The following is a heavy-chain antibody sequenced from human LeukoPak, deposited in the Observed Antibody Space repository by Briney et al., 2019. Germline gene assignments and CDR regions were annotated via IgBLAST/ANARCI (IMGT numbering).Heavy chain of an antibody. CDR2: IIPIFGTA. J-gene: IGHJ3*02. Sequence: GASVKVSCKASGGTFSSYAISWVRQAPGQGLEWMGGIIPIFGTANYAQKFQGRVTITADESTSTAYMELSSLRSEDTAVYYCARVYGSGSYWDAFDIWGQGTMVTVSS. V-gene: IGHV1-69*13. CDR1: GGTFSSYA. D-gene: IGHD3-10*01. CDR3: ARVYGSGSYWDAFDI.